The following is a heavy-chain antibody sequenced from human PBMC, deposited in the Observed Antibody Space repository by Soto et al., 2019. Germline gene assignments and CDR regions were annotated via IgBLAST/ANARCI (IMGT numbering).Heavy chain of an antibody. D-gene: IGHD3-10*02. J-gene: IGHJ4*02. CDR2: SSNSGTFT. CDR3: VRSGDNYNVLDY. Sequence: QVQLVESGGGLVKPGGSLRLSCAASGFSISDHYMSWIRQAPGKGLEWVSYSSNSGTFTKYADSVKGRFSTSRDNAKNSLYLEINSLRGEDTAIYYCVRSGDNYNVLDYWGQGTPVTVSS. V-gene: IGHV3-11*05. CDR1: GFSISDHY.